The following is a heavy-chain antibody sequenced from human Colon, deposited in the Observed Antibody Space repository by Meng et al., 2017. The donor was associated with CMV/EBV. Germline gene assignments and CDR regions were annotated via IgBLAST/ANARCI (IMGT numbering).Heavy chain of an antibody. CDR1: GGSVNSGIYY. Sequence: VSGGSVNSGIYYWTWIRQPPGKGLEWIGYISYSGNTNYNPSLKSRLTIEVDTSRNQFSLKLTSVSAADTAMYYCARETSGWSTGIDYWGQGTLVTVSS. D-gene: IGHD6-19*01. CDR3: ARETSGWSTGIDY. CDR2: ISYSGNT. V-gene: IGHV4-61*01. J-gene: IGHJ4*02.